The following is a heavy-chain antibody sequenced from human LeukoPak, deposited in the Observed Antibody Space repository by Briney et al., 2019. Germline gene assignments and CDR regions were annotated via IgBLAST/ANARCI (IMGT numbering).Heavy chain of an antibody. V-gene: IGHV3-7*01. CDR2: IKQDGSEK. D-gene: IGHD3-9*01. J-gene: IGHJ6*02. CDR1: GFTFSNSW. Sequence: GGSLRLSCAASGFTFSNSWMSWVRQAPGKGLEWVANIKQDGSEKYYVDSVKGRFTISRDNAKNSLYLQMNSLRAEDTAVYYCAGDLRYFDWLLFENVWGQGTTVTVSS. CDR3: AGDLRYFDWLLFENV.